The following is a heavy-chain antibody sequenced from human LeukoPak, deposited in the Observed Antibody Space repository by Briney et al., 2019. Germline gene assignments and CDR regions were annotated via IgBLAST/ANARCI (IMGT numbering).Heavy chain of an antibody. Sequence: ESLSLTRTVPGGSISCYYWSWIRQPPAKGLEWSGYTSYSGSTNYNPSLNSRVTTSVDTSKNQLSLKLSSVTAADTAVYYCARVAGDYYYYYMDVWGKGTTVTVSS. CDR3: ARVAGDYYYYYMDV. D-gene: IGHD7-27*01. V-gene: IGHV4-59*01. J-gene: IGHJ6*03. CDR2: TSYSGST. CDR1: GGSISCYY.